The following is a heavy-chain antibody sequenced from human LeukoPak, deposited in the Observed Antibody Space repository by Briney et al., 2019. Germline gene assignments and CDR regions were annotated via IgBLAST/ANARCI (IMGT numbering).Heavy chain of an antibody. D-gene: IGHD1-14*01. V-gene: IGHV3-23*01. J-gene: IGHJ4*02. CDR1: GFTFSTFA. CDR3: ARILFGLDPHNPAGY. CDR2: IFPSGGEI. Sequence: PGGSLRLSCAASGFTFSTFAMIWVRQPPGKGLEWVSSIFPSGGEIHYADSVRGRFTISRDNSKNTLYLQMNSLRVEDTAVYYCARILFGLDPHNPAGYWGQGTLVIVSS.